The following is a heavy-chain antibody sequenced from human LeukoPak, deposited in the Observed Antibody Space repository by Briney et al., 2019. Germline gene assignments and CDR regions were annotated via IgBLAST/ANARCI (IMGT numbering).Heavy chain of an antibody. J-gene: IGHJ3*02. CDR3: ARDPVHIKQLPANAFDI. Sequence: SETLSLTCTVSGGSISSSSYYWGWIRQPPGKGLEWIGSIFYSGTTYYNPSLKSRVTISVDTSKNQFSLKLSSVTAADTAVYYCARDPVHIKQLPANAFDIWGQGTMVTVSS. D-gene: IGHD5-24*01. V-gene: IGHV4-39*07. CDR2: IFYSGTT. CDR1: GGSISSSSYY.